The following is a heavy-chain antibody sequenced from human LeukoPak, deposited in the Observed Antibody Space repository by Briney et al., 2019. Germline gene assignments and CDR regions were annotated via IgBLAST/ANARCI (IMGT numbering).Heavy chain of an antibody. CDR2: IYTSGST. D-gene: IGHD6-13*01. Sequence: SETLSLTCSVSGGSISSYYWSWIRQPAGKGPEWIGRIYTSGSTNYNPSLKSRVTMSVDTSKNQFSLKLSSVTAADTAVYYCARVKQQLVRAYYFDYWGQGTLVTVSS. CDR1: GGSISSYY. J-gene: IGHJ4*02. CDR3: ARVKQQLVRAYYFDY. V-gene: IGHV4-4*07.